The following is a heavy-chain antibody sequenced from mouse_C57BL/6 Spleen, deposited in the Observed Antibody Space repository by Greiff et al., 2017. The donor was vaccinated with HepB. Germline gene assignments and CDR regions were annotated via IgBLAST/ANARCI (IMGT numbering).Heavy chain of an antibody. D-gene: IGHD2-4*01. Sequence: VQLQQPGAELVMPGASVKLSCKASGYTFTSYWMPWVKQRPGQGLEWIGGIDPSDSYTNYNHKFKGKSTLTVDKSTSTAYMQLSSLTSEDTAVYYCARRRLLTDYEYENAVDYWGQGTSVTVSS. V-gene: IGHV1-69*01. CDR2: IDPSDSYT. CDR3: ARRRLLTDYEYENAVDY. CDR1: GYTFTSYW. J-gene: IGHJ4*01.